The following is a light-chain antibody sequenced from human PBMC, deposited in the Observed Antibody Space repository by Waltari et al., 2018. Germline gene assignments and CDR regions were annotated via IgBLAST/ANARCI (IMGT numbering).Light chain of an antibody. J-gene: IGKJ4*01. Sequence: IVLTQSPGTLSVSPGERVTLSCRASQTITGSWLTWYHQKPGQALRLLIYGASNRAPGIPDRFSGSGSGTDFTLTISRLEPEDSAVYYCQQYNGSVVTFGGGTKVEIK. CDR1: QTITGSW. CDR3: QQYNGSVVT. CDR2: GAS. V-gene: IGKV3-20*01.